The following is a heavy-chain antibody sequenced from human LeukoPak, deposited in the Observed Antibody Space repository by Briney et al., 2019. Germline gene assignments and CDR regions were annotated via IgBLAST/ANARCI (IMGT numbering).Heavy chain of an antibody. Sequence: ASVKVSCKASGYTFTSYGISWVRQAPGQGLEWMGWISAYNGNTNYAQKLQGRVTMTTDTSTSTAYMELRSLRSDDTAVYYCARDKDVVVVAANLPYYFDYWGQGTLVTVSS. V-gene: IGHV1-18*01. CDR1: GYTFTSYG. CDR3: ARDKDVVVVAANLPYYFDY. J-gene: IGHJ4*02. CDR2: ISAYNGNT. D-gene: IGHD2-15*01.